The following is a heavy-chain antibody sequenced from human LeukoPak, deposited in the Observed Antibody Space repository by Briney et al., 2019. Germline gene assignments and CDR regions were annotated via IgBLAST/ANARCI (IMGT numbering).Heavy chain of an antibody. CDR2: ISYDGSNK. V-gene: IGHV3-30-3*02. Sequence: PGGSLRFSCAASGFTFSSYVMHWVRQAPGKGLEWVAIISYDGSNKYYADSVKGRFTISRDNSKNTLYLQMNSLRAEDTAVYYCAKPCLYYYDTSGYYRYWYFDLWGRGTLVTVSS. D-gene: IGHD3-22*01. J-gene: IGHJ2*01. CDR3: AKPCLYYYDTSGYYRYWYFDL. CDR1: GFTFSSYV.